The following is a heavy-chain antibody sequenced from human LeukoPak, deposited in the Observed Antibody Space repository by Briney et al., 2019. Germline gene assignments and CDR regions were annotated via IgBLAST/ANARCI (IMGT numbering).Heavy chain of an antibody. Sequence: QPGGSLRLSCAASGFTFSSYEMNWVRQAPGKGLEWVSYISSSGSTIYYADSVKGRFTISRDNAKNSLYLQMNSLRAEDTAVYYCAELGITMIGGVWSEGTKVTISS. D-gene: IGHD3-10*02. CDR2: ISSSGSTI. V-gene: IGHV3-48*03. CDR3: AELGITMIGGV. CDR1: GFTFSSYE. J-gene: IGHJ6*04.